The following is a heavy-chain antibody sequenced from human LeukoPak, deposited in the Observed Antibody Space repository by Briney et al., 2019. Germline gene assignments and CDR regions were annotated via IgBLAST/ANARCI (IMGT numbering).Heavy chain of an antibody. CDR2: LYHSGST. V-gene: IGHV4-38-2*01. CDR3: ARRAAYDILTRERQVGGKSFDY. CDR1: SYSISSGYY. Sequence: SQTLSLTCAVSSYSISSGYYWGGIRLPPGKGLEWIGSLYHSGSTYYKPSLKSRVTLSVDTSKSQFSLKLSSVTAADTAVYYCARRAAYDILTRERQVGGKSFDYWGQGTLVTVSS. J-gene: IGHJ4*02. D-gene: IGHD3-9*01.